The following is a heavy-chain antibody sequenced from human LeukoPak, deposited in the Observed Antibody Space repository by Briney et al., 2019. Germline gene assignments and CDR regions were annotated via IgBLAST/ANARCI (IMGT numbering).Heavy chain of an antibody. CDR3: ARVRYRNYGMDV. CDR2: ISSGGSTI. J-gene: IGHJ6*02. CDR1: GFTFSDYN. V-gene: IGHV3-11*01. Sequence: GGSLRLSCAASGFTFSDYNMSWIRQAPGKGLEWVSYISSGGSTIYYADSVKGRFTISRDNAKNSLYLQMNSLRAEDTAVFYCARVRYRNYGMDVWGQGTTVTVSS. D-gene: IGHD1-26*01.